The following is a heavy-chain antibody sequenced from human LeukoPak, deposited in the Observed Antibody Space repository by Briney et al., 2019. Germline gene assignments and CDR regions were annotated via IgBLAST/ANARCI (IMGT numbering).Heavy chain of an antibody. D-gene: IGHD5-12*01. V-gene: IGHV2-5*02. CDR2: IYWDDDK. J-gene: IGHJ4*02. Sequence: GTTLVKPTQTLTLACTCSGCALSTSGLGGGWIRQPPGKALESLGIIYWDDDKRYRPSLKDRLTITTDTTKHQVLLTMTNMDPVDTGTYYCAHRPPDMVATIYYFDFWGRGTLVPVSS. CDR1: GCALSTSGLG. CDR3: AHRPPDMVATIYYFDF.